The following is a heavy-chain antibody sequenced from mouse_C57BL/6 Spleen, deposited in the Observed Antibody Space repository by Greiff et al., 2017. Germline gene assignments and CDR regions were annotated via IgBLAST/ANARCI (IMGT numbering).Heavy chain of an antibody. J-gene: IGHJ4*01. V-gene: IGHV5-6*01. CDR2: ISSGGSYT. Sequence: EVQVVESGGDLVKPGGSLKLSCAASGFNFSSYGMSWVRQTPDKRLEWVATISSGGSYTYYPDSVKGRFTISRDNAKNTLYLQMSSLKSEDTAMYYCARQGYDYDEGYAMDYWGQGTSVTVSS. CDR1: GFNFSSYG. D-gene: IGHD2-4*01. CDR3: ARQGYDYDEGYAMDY.